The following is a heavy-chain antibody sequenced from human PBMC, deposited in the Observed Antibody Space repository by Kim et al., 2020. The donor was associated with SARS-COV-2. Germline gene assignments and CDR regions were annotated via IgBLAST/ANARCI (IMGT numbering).Heavy chain of an antibody. J-gene: IGHJ4*02. CDR3: ARTPVGGDHYYFEF. Sequence: GGSLRLSCAASGFTFSEDYMDWVRQAPGKGLEWVGRIRNKVKSYTTEYVASVKGRFTISRDDSKSSLYLQMTSLKTEDTAVYYCARTPVGGDHYYFEFWGQGTLVSVSS. CDR2: IRNKVKSYTT. V-gene: IGHV3-72*01. D-gene: IGHD2-21*01. CDR1: GFTFSEDY.